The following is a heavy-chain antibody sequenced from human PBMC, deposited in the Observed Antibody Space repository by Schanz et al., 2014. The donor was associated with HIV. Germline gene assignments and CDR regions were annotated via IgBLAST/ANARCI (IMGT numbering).Heavy chain of an antibody. Sequence: QVQLVQSGGGVVQPGRSLRLSCTASRFTFSNSALHWVRQAPGKGLEWVALISHNGSNKNYADSVKGRFTISRDDSKNTLYLQMNSLRVEDTGTYYCARGVSAHSSGWYLDYWGQGTLVIVSS. J-gene: IGHJ4*02. CDR3: ARGVSAHSSGWYLDY. CDR2: ISHNGSNK. CDR1: RFTFSNSA. V-gene: IGHV3-30-3*01. D-gene: IGHD6-19*01.